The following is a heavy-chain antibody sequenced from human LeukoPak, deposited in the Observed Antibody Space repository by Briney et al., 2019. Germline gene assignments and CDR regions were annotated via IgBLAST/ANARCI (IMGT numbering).Heavy chain of an antibody. V-gene: IGHV1-2*02. CDR1: GYTFTGYY. CDR2: INPKSGGT. Sequence: ASVKVSCKASGYTFTGYYVHWVRQAPGQGLEWIGWINPKSGGTNYAQKFQGRVTMTRDTSISTAYMDLSSLKSDDTAVYYCARGVRTFKDTAMVYYFDYWGQGTLVTVSS. CDR3: ARGVRTFKDTAMVYYFDY. D-gene: IGHD5-18*01. J-gene: IGHJ4*02.